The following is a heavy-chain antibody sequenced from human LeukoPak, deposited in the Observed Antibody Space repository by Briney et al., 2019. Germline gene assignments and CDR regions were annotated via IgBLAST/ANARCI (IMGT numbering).Heavy chain of an antibody. CDR1: GYTFTGYY. CDR2: INPNSGGT. J-gene: IGHJ6*03. Sequence: ASVKVSCKASGYTFTGYYMHWVRQAPGQGLEWMGWINPNSGGTNYAQKFQGRVTMTRDTSISTAYMELSRLRSDDTAVYYCARGPVNPIAAAGTSDYYYYYYMEVWGKGTTVTVSS. D-gene: IGHD6-13*01. CDR3: ARGPVNPIAAAGTSDYYYYYYMEV. V-gene: IGHV1-2*02.